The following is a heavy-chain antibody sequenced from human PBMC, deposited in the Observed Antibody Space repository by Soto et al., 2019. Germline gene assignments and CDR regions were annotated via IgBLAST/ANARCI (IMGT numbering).Heavy chain of an antibody. J-gene: IGHJ6*02. V-gene: IGHV7-4-1*01. CDR3: ATLSGYDYYYYYGMDV. Sequence: ASVKVSCKASGYTFTSYAMNCVRQAPGQGLEWMGWINTNTGNPTYAQGFTGRFVFSLDTSVSTAYLQICSLKAEDTAVYYCATLSGYDYYYYYGMDVWGQGTTVTVS. CDR2: INTNTGNP. D-gene: IGHD5-12*01. CDR1: GYTFTSYA.